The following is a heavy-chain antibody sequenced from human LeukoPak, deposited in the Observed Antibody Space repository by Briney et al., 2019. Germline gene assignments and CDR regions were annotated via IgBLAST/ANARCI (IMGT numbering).Heavy chain of an antibody. CDR3: ARGYSSSRPNDY. D-gene: IGHD6-13*01. Sequence: SETLSLTCAVYGGSFSGYYWSWIRQPPGKGLEWIGEINHSGSTNYNPSLKSRVTISVDTSKNQFSLKLSSVTAADTAVYYCARGYSSSRPNDYWGQGTLVTVSS. CDR2: INHSGST. V-gene: IGHV4-34*01. J-gene: IGHJ4*02. CDR1: GGSFSGYY.